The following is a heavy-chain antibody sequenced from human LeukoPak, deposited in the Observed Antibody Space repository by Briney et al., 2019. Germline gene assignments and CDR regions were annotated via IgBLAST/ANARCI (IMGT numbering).Heavy chain of an antibody. CDR1: GFTFDDYA. CDR2: ISWNSGSI. D-gene: IGHD6-13*01. CDR3: ARDPTAASGNCFGP. J-gene: IGHJ5*02. Sequence: PGGSLRLSCAASGFTFDDYAMHWVRQAPGKGLEWVSGISWNSGSIGYADSVKGRFTISRDNAKNSLYLQMNSLRAEDTAVYYCARDPTAASGNCFGPWGQGTLVTVSS. V-gene: IGHV3-9*01.